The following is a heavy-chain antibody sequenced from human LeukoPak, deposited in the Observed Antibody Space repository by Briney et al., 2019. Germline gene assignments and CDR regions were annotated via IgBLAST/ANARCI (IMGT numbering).Heavy chain of an antibody. CDR3: AKDPGYSYGPHYYFDY. D-gene: IGHD5-18*01. Sequence: GSLRLSCAASGFTFSSYAMSWVRQAPGKGLEWVSAISGSGGSAYCADSVKGRFTISRDNSKNTLYLQMNSLRAEDTAVYYCAKDPGYSYGPHYYFDYWGQGTLVTVSS. V-gene: IGHV3-23*01. J-gene: IGHJ4*02. CDR2: ISGSGGSA. CDR1: GFTFSSYA.